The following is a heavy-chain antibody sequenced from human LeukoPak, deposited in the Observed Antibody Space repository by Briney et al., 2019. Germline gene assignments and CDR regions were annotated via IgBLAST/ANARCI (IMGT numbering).Heavy chain of an antibody. Sequence: SVKVSCKASGGTFSSYAISWVRQAPGQGLEWMGGIIPIFGTANYAQKFQGRVTITADKSTSTAYMELSSLRSEDTAVYYCARGGILTGYNDDWGQGTLVTVSS. J-gene: IGHJ4*02. CDR2: IIPIFGTA. D-gene: IGHD3-9*01. CDR1: GGTFSSYA. CDR3: ARGGILTGYNDD. V-gene: IGHV1-69*06.